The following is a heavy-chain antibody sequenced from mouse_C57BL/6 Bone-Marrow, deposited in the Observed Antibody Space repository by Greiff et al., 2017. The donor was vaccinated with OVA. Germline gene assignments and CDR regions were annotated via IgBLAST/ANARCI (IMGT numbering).Heavy chain of an antibody. D-gene: IGHD2-4*01. Sequence: EVQGVESGGGLVKPGGSLKLSCAASGFTFSDYGMHWVRQAPEKGLEWVAYISSGSSTIYYADTVKGRFTISRDNAKNTLFLQMTSLRSEDTAMYYCARPRYYDYDEGPYYFDYWGQGTTLTVSS. CDR2: ISSGSSTI. V-gene: IGHV5-17*01. CDR1: GFTFSDYG. J-gene: IGHJ2*01. CDR3: ARPRYYDYDEGPYYFDY.